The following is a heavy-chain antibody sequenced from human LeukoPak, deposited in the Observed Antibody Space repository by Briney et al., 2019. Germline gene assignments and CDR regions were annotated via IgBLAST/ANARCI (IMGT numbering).Heavy chain of an antibody. J-gene: IGHJ4*02. V-gene: IGHV1-2*02. D-gene: IGHD1-26*01. CDR2: INPNSGGT. Sequence: PEASVKVSCKASGYTFTGYYMHWVRQAPGQALEWMGWINPNSGGTNYAQKFQGRVTMTRDTSISTAYMELSRLRSDDTAVYYCARELPDSRIVGATRSFDYWGQGTLVTVSS. CDR3: ARELPDSRIVGATRSFDY. CDR1: GYTFTGYY.